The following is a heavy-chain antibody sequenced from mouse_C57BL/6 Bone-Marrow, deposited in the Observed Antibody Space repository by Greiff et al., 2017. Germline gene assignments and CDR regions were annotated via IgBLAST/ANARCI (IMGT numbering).Heavy chain of an antibody. D-gene: IGHD2-4*01. CDR3: ARDRLPPWFAY. V-gene: IGHV5-4*01. J-gene: IGHJ3*01. CDR1: GFTFSSYA. Sequence: EVKLVESGGGLVKPGGSLKLSCAASGFTFSSYAMSWVRQTPEKRLEWVATLSDGGSYTYYPDNVKGRFTISRDNAKNNLYLQMSHLKSEDTAMYYCARDRLPPWFAYWGQGTLVTVSA. CDR2: LSDGGSYT.